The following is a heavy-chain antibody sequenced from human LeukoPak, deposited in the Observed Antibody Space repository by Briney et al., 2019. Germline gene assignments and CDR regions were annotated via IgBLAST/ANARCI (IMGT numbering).Heavy chain of an antibody. CDR3: ARSPRGYYGSGSLYYFDY. V-gene: IGHV4-59*01. Sequence: SETLSLTCTVSGGSISSYYWSWILQPPGKGLEWIGYIYYSGSTNYNPSLKSRVTISVDTSKNQFSLKLSSVTAADTAVYYCARSPRGYYGSGSLYYFDYWGQGTLVTVSS. CDR2: IYYSGST. J-gene: IGHJ4*02. CDR1: GGSISSYY. D-gene: IGHD3-10*01.